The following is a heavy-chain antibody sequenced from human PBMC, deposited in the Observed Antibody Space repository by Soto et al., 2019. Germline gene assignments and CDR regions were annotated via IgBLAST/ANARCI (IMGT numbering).Heavy chain of an antibody. Sequence: ASVKVSCKASGYTFTSYYMHWVRQAPGQGLEWMGIINPSGGSTSYAQKFQGRVTMTRDTSTSTVYMELSSLRPEDTAVYYCARDLSGRYCSSTSCYKPDYYYYGMDVWGQGTTVTVSS. CDR3: ARDLSGRYCSSTSCYKPDYYYYGMDV. D-gene: IGHD2-2*02. J-gene: IGHJ6*02. CDR2: INPSGGST. V-gene: IGHV1-46*01. CDR1: GYTFTSYY.